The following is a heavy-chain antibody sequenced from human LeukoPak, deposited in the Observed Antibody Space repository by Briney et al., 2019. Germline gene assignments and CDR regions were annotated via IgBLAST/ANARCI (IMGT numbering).Heavy chain of an antibody. CDR2: IRYDGSNK. Sequence: QAGGSLRLSCAASGFTSSSYGMHWVRQAPGKGLEWVAFIRYDGSNKYYADSVKGRFTISRDNSKNTLYLQMNSLRAEDTAVYYCARSSGGWYYFDYWGQGTLVTVSS. D-gene: IGHD2-15*01. V-gene: IGHV3-30*02. CDR1: GFTSSSYG. J-gene: IGHJ4*02. CDR3: ARSSGGWYYFDY.